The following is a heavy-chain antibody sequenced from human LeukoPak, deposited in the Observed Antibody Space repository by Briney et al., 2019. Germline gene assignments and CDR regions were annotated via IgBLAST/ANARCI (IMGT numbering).Heavy chain of an antibody. D-gene: IGHD5-18*01. V-gene: IGHV4-59*12. CDR3: ARGGNTAMVKYYYYMDV. J-gene: IGHJ6*03. Sequence: SETLSLTCTVSGGSISSYYWSWIRQPPGKGLEWIGYIYYSGSTNYNPSLKSRVTISVDTSKNQFSLKLSSVTAADTAVYYCARGGNTAMVKYYYYMDVWGKGTTVTVSS. CDR2: IYYSGST. CDR1: GGSISSYY.